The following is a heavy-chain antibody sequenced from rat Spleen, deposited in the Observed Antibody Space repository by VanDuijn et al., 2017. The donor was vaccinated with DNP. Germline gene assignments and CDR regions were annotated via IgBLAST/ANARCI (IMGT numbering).Heavy chain of an antibody. V-gene: IGHV5-22*01. CDR3: VRWNSGHFDY. Sequence: EVQLVESGGGLVQPGRSLKLFCAASGFTFSDYYMAWFRQAPRKGLEWVAYIRYDGGYTKYGDSVKGRFAISRDNAKSTLYLQMNSLRSEDMATYYCVRWNSGHFDYWGQGVMVTVSS. D-gene: IGHD4-3*01. CDR1: GFTFSDYY. J-gene: IGHJ2*01. CDR2: IRYDGGYT.